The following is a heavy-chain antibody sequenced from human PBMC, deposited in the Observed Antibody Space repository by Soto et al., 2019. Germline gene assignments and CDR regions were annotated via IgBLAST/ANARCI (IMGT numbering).Heavy chain of an antibody. D-gene: IGHD6-13*01. J-gene: IGHJ4*02. V-gene: IGHV2-5*02. Sequence: SGPTLVNPTQTLTLTCTFSGFSLSTSGVGVGWIRQPPGKALEWLALIYWDDDKRYSPSLKRRLTITKDTSKNQVVLTMTNMDPVDTATHYCAHRQLVRSSSWYYFDYWGQGTLVTVSS. CDR3: AHRQLVRSSSWYYFDY. CDR2: IYWDDDK. CDR1: GFSLSTSGVG.